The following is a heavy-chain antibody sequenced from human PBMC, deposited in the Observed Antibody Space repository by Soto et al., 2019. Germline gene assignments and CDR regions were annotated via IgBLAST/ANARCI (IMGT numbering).Heavy chain of an antibody. V-gene: IGHV6-1*01. D-gene: IGHD6-13*01. CDR3: ARDSAAAGTGRIDY. Sequence: SETLSLTCAISGDSDSSNSAAWNWIRQSPSRGLEWLGRTYYRSKWYNDYAVSVKSRITINPDTSKNQFSLQLNSVTPEDTAVYYCARDSAAAGTGRIDYWGQGTLVTVSS. CDR1: GDSDSSNSAA. CDR2: TYYRSKWYN. J-gene: IGHJ4*02.